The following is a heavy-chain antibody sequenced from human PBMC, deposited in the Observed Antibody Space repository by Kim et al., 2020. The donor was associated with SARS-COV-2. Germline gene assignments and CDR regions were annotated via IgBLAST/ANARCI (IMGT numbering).Heavy chain of an antibody. V-gene: IGHV4-39*01. Sequence: SETLSLTCSVSGDSITRGLYYWTWIRQPPGKGLEWIGSIYYDVNSGVNTYSHPSLQGRVTMSLDTSKNQFSLNLRSMTAADTAVYYCGRPGLKSFSGSSGSDDWGQGLLVTVSS. CDR1: GDSITRGLYY. D-gene: IGHD6-6*01. CDR2: IYYDVNSGVNT. J-gene: IGHJ4*02. CDR3: GRPGLKSFSGSSGSDD.